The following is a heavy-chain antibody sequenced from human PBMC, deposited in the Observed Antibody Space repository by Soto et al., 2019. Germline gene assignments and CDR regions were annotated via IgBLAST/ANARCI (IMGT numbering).Heavy chain of an antibody. V-gene: IGHV3-33*01. J-gene: IGHJ6*02. CDR3: ARDLLRWADRGYGMDV. CDR2: IWYDGSNK. CDR1: GFTFSSYG. D-gene: IGHD2-21*01. Sequence: PGGSLRLSCAASGFTFSSYGMHWVRQAPGKGLEWVAVIWYDGSNKYYADSVKGRFTISRDNSKNTLYLQMNSLRAEDTAVYYCARDLLRWADRGYGMDVWGQGTTVTVSS.